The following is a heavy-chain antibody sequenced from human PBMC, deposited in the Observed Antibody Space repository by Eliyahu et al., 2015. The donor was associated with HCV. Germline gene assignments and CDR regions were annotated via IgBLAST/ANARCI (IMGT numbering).Heavy chain of an antibody. CDR2: ISGTGGNT. V-gene: IGHV3-23*01. CDR3: ARDGYNWIPFDH. J-gene: IGHJ4*02. Sequence: EVQLLESGGEVKQPGGSLRXSCAATGFMFSNYAASWVRQAPGKGLEGVSGISGTGGNTYYAESVKGRFTISRDNSKNTIYLEMNNLRVDDTAVYYCARDGYNWIPFDHWGQGTLVTVST. CDR1: GFMFSNYA. D-gene: IGHD5-24*01.